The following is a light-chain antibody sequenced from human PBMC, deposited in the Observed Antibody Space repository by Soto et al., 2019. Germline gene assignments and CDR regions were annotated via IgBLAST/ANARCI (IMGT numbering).Light chain of an antibody. V-gene: IGLV1-47*01. CDR1: SSNIGSNY. J-gene: IGLJ2*01. CDR3: ASWDDSLSGVVV. Sequence: QSVLTQPPSASGTPGQRVTISCSGSSSNIGSNYVFWYQQLPGTAPKVLMYRNSQRPSGVPDRFSGSKSGSSASLAISGLRSEDEADYYCASWDDSLSGVVVFVVGTQLTV. CDR2: RNS.